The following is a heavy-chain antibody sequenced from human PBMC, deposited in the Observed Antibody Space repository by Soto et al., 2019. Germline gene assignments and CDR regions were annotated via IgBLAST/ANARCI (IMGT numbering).Heavy chain of an antibody. D-gene: IGHD3-10*01. J-gene: IGHJ5*02. CDR2: IDPRDSYT. V-gene: IGHV5-10-1*01. CDR1: GYSFTSYW. Sequence: EVQLVPSGAEVKKPGASLRISCKGSGYSFTSYWISWVRQMPGKGLEWMGRIDPRDSYTNYSPSFQGHVTISADKSLSTAYLQLSGLKASDSARDYCARISLVGDPWGQGTLVTVSS. CDR3: ARISLVGDP.